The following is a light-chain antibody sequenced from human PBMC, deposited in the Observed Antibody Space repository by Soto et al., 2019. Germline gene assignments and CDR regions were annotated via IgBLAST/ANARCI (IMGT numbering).Light chain of an antibody. CDR2: DVS. Sequence: QSALTQPPSVSGSPGQSITISCTGTSSDVGGYNYVSWYQQHPGKAPKLMIYDVSNRPSGVSNRFSGSESGNTDSLAISGLQAEDEADYYCSSYTSSSTLYVFGTGTKVTVL. CDR3: SSYTSSSTLYV. J-gene: IGLJ1*01. CDR1: SSDVGGYNY. V-gene: IGLV2-14*01.